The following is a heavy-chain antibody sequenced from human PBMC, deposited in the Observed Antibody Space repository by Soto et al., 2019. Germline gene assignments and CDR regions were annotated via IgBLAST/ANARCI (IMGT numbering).Heavy chain of an antibody. V-gene: IGHV4-39*01. Sequence: SEALSVACPVSGASMITDNYFWVWIRQSPRRGLELIGSISYSGRTYDDPSLQSRVTISIDASKNQFSLKLTSVTTADTAVYYCARRRASDYGGNHHPYYFDRWGQGALVTVSS. J-gene: IGHJ4*02. CDR2: ISYSGRT. CDR1: GASMITDNYF. D-gene: IGHD4-17*01. CDR3: ARRRASDYGGNHHPYYFDR.